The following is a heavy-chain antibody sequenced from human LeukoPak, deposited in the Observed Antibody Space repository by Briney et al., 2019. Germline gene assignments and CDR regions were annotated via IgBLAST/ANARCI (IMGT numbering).Heavy chain of an antibody. CDR2: TFYRSKWIN. Sequence: SQTLSLTCAISGDSVSSNTAAWNWIRQSPSRGLEWLGRTFYRSKWINQYGPSVESRITIIPDTSMNQFPLQLSSLTPEDTAVYYCVRGGGNFDYWGQGTLVTVSS. CDR3: VRGGGNFDY. J-gene: IGHJ4*02. CDR1: GDSVSSNTAA. V-gene: IGHV6-1*01. D-gene: IGHD3-16*01.